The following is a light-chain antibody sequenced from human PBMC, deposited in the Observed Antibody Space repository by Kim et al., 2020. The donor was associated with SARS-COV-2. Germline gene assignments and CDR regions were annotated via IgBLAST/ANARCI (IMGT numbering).Light chain of an antibody. J-gene: IGKJ1*01. V-gene: IGKV1-8*01. CDR2: AAS. CDR3: QQYYSYPWT. Sequence: AIRMTQSPSSFSASTGDRVTITCRASQGISSYLAWYQQKPGKAPKLLFYAASTLQSGVPSRFSGSGSGTDFTLTISCLQSEDFATYYCQQYYSYPWTFGQGTKVDIK. CDR1: QGISSY.